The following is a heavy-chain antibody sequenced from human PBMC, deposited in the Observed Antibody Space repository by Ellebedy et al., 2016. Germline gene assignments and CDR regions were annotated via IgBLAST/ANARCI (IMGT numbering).Heavy chain of an antibody. V-gene: IGHV3-11*04. CDR1: GFTFSDYY. J-gene: IGHJ4*02. CDR3: AREATVTRDYFDY. D-gene: IGHD4-17*01. CDR2: ISSSSSSI. Sequence: GESLKISXAASGFTFSDYYMSWIRQAPGKGLEWVSHISSSSSSIYYADSVKGRLTISRDNAKNSLYLQMNSLRAEDTAVYYCAREATVTRDYFDYWGQGTLVTVSS.